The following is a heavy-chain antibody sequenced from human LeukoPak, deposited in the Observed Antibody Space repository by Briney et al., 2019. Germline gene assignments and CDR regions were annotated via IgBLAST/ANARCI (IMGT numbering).Heavy chain of an antibody. J-gene: IGHJ5*02. V-gene: IGHV3-21*01. Sequence: PGESLTLSCAASGFTFSTYSMNCVRQAPGKGLEWVSFTSGGGSYIYYAESVKGRFTISRDNAKNSLYLQMNSLRAEDTAIYYCARDRGASGRFGEVVSWGQGTLVIVSS. D-gene: IGHD3-10*01. CDR1: GFTFSTYS. CDR3: ARDRGASGRFGEVVS. CDR2: TSGGGSYI.